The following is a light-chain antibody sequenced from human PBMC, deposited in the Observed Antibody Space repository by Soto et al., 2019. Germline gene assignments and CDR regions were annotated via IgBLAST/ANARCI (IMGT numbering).Light chain of an antibody. Sequence: QSVLTQPASVPGSPGQSITISCTGTSSDVGGYNYVSWHQQHPGKAPKLTIYDVSSRPSGVSNRFSASKSGNTASLTISGLQAEDEADYYCTSYTRSGTYVFGIGTKVTV. V-gene: IGLV2-14*01. J-gene: IGLJ1*01. CDR2: DVS. CDR1: SSDVGGYNY. CDR3: TSYTRSGTYV.